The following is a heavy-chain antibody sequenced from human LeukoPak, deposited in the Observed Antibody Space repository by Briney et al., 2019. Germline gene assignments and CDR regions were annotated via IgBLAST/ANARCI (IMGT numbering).Heavy chain of an antibody. V-gene: IGHV4-4*08. CDR1: GDSINSYY. J-gene: IGHJ6*03. D-gene: IGHD1-26*01. CDR3: ASSGSYDYYYYMDV. Sequence: SETLSLTCTVSGDSINSYYWSWIRQPPGKGLEWIGYIYTSGSTNYNPSLKSRVTMSVDTSKNQFSLKLSSVTAADTAVYYCASSGSYDYYYYMDVWGKGTTVTVSS. CDR2: IYTSGST.